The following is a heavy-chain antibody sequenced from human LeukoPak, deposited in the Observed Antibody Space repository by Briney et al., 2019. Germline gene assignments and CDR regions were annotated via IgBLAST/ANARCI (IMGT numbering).Heavy chain of an antibody. J-gene: IGHJ4*02. CDR1: GYSISNGYY. Sequence: SETLSLTCTVSGYSISNGYYWGWMRQPPGKGLEWIGSIYHSGRTHYNPSLKSRVIISVDTSKNYFSLKLSSVTAADTAMYYCARSNTMVYGRPIDYWGQGTLVTVSS. V-gene: IGHV4-38-2*02. CDR3: ARSNTMVYGRPIDY. CDR2: IYHSGRT. D-gene: IGHD2-8*01.